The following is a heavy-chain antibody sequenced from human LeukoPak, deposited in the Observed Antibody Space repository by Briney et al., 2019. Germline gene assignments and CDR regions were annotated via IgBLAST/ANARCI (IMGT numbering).Heavy chain of an antibody. V-gene: IGHV3-30*03. Sequence: GGSLRLSCAASGFTFTHYAMHWVRQTPGKGLEWVAVIFYDGTIQYYSDSVRGRLIVSRDNPKNTLCLQMNSLRAEDTAVYYCARDPRGPAGYDSPARDTFDYWGQGTLVTVSS. CDR1: GFTFTHYA. J-gene: IGHJ4*02. CDR2: IFYDGTIQ. CDR3: ARDPRGPAGYDSPARDTFDY. D-gene: IGHD3-22*01.